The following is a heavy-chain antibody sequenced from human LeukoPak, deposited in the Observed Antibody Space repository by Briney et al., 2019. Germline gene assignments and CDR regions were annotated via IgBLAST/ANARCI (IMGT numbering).Heavy chain of an antibody. D-gene: IGHD3-22*01. J-gene: IGHJ4*02. Sequence: GGSLRLSCAASGFTFSSYAMSWVRQAPGKGLEWVSAISGSGGSTYYADSVKGRFTISRDNAKNSLYLQMNSLRAEDTAVYYCARDCVHYDSSGYWDYWGQGTLVTVSS. CDR2: ISGSGGST. CDR3: ARDCVHYDSSGYWDY. CDR1: GFTFSSYA. V-gene: IGHV3-23*01.